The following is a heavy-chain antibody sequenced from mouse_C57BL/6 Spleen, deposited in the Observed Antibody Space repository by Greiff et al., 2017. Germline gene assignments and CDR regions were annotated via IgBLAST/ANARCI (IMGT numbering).Heavy chain of an antibody. CDR2: INPNNGGT. Sequence: EVQLQQSGPELVKPGASVKISCKASGYTFTDYYMNWVKQSHGKSLEWIGDINPNNGGTSYNQKLKGKSTLTVDKSSSTAYMELRSLTSEDSAVYNCARSVNLAMDYWGQGTSVTVAT. CDR3: ARSVNLAMDY. CDR1: GYTFTDYY. V-gene: IGHV1-26*01. D-gene: IGHD2-13*01. J-gene: IGHJ4*01.